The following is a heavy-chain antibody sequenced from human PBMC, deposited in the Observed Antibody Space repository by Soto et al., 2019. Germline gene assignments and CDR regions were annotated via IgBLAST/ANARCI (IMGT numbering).Heavy chain of an antibody. CDR2: IRARGGSL. J-gene: IGHJ4*02. CDR3: AKGSIEYSASVDN. D-gene: IGHD5-12*01. V-gene: IGHV3-23*01. CDR1: GFSFSSYA. Sequence: EVQLLESGGGLVQPGGSLRLSCAASGFSFSSYAMVWVRQAPGKGLEWVSVIRARGGSLYFAYPVKGRFTISRDKSKNVWSLEMNSRRAEDTATYFGAKGSIEYSASVDNWGQGTLVVVSS.